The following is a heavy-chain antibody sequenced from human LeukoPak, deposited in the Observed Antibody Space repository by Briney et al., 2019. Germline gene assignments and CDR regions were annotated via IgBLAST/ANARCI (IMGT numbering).Heavy chain of an antibody. CDR1: GGSFSGYY. J-gene: IGHJ5*02. CDR3: AREEYCSSTSCYIA. V-gene: IGHV4-34*01. CDR2: INHSGST. Sequence: TSETLSLTCAVYGGSFSGYYWSWIRQPPGKGLEWIGEINHSGSTKFNPSLKSRVTISVDTSNNRFSLKLSSVTAADTAVYYCAREEYCSSTSCYIAWGQGTLVTVSS. D-gene: IGHD2-2*02.